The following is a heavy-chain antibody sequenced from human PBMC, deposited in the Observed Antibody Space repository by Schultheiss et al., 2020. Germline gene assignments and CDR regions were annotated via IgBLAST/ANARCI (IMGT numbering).Heavy chain of an antibody. CDR3: AKDASGTNYYMDV. D-gene: IGHD1-1*01. CDR1: GFSFSSFG. CDR2: IWYDEGYK. V-gene: IGHV3-33*06. J-gene: IGHJ6*03. Sequence: GGSLRLSCAASGFSFSSFGMHWVRQAPGKGLEWVAVIWYDEGYKYYGGSVKGRFTISRDNSKNTLFLQMNSLRAEDTAVYYCAKDASGTNYYMDVWGKGTTVTVSS.